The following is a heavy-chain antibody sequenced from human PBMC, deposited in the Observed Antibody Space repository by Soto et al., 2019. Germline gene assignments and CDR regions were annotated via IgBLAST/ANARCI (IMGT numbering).Heavy chain of an antibody. D-gene: IGHD3-10*01. V-gene: IGHV4-59*01. Sequence: QVQLQESGPGLVKPSETLSLTCTVSGGSISSYYWSWIRQPPGKGLEWIGYIYYSGSTNYNPSLKSRVTISVDTSKNQFSLKLSSVTAADTAVYYCARDPDGTGYVDYWGQGTLVTVSS. CDR1: GGSISSYY. J-gene: IGHJ4*02. CDR2: IYYSGST. CDR3: ARDPDGTGYVDY.